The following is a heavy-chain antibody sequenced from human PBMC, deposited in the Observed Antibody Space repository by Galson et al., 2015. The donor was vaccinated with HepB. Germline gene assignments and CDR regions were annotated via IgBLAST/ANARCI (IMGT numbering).Heavy chain of an antibody. Sequence: SLRLSCAASGFTFSNAWMNWVRQAPGKGLEWVGRIKSKTDGGTTDYAAPVKGRFTISRDDSKNTLYLQMNSLKTEDTAVYYCTTDRLSGWYNLGLAFDIWGQGTMVTVSS. CDR2: IKSKTDGGTT. D-gene: IGHD6-19*01. CDR1: GFTFSNAW. CDR3: TTDRLSGWYNLGLAFDI. V-gene: IGHV3-15*07. J-gene: IGHJ3*02.